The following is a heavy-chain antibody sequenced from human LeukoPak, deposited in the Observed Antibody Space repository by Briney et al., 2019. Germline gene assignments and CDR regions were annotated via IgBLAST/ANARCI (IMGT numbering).Heavy chain of an antibody. V-gene: IGHV3-23*01. D-gene: IGHD1-26*01. CDR3: AKPIASRRAFDI. CDR1: GLTLSSYA. Sequence: GGSLRLSCAASGLTLSSYAMSWVRQAPGKGLEWVSAISGSGGSTYYADSVKGRFTISRDNSKNTLYLQMNSLRAEDTAVYYCAKPIASRRAFDIWGQGTMVTVSS. CDR2: ISGSGGST. J-gene: IGHJ3*02.